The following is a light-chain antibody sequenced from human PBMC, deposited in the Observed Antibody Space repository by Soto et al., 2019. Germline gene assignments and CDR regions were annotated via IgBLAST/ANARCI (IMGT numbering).Light chain of an antibody. V-gene: IGKV1-39*01. CDR3: HQSYSALST. CDR1: RSIITY. J-gene: IGKJ1*01. CDR2: GAS. Sequence: DIQLTQSPPSLSASVGDRVTIICRASRSIITYLNWYQQKPGKAPKLLIYGASSLQSGVPSRFSGSGSGTDFTLTISSLQPGDFATYYCHQSYSALSTFGQGTKVDIK.